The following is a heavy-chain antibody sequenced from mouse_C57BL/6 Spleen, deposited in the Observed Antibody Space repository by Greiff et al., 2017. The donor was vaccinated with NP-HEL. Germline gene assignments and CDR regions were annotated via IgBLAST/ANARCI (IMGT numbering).Heavy chain of an antibody. CDR3: ARKPPYYSNSTGY. CDR1: GYTFTSYW. Sequence: VQLQQSGAELVKPGASVKLSCKASGYTFTSYWMQWVKQRPGQGLEWIGEIDPSDSYTNYNQKFKGKATLTVDTSSSTAYMQLSSLTSEDSAVYYCARKPPYYSNSTGYWGQGTSVTVSS. J-gene: IGHJ4*01. D-gene: IGHD2-5*01. CDR2: IDPSDSYT. V-gene: IGHV1-50*01.